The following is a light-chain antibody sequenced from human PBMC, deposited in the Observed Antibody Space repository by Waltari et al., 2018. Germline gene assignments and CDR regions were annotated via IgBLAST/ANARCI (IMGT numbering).Light chain of an antibody. Sequence: DIKMTQSPSTLSASVGDRVTITCRASQSISSWLAWYQQKPGKAPKVLIYKASNLENGVPDRFSGSGAGTEFTLTISSLQPDDFATYYCQHYNSYPLTFGGGTKVEIK. CDR2: KAS. J-gene: IGKJ4*01. CDR3: QHYNSYPLT. V-gene: IGKV1-5*03. CDR1: QSISSW.